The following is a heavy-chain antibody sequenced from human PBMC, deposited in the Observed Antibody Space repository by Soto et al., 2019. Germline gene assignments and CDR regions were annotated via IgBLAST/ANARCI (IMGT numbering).Heavy chain of an antibody. D-gene: IGHD6-19*01. V-gene: IGHV4-31*03. Sequence: SETLSLTCPVSGGSISSGGYYWSWIRQHPGKGLEWIGYIYYSGSTYYNPSLKSRVTISVDTSKNQFSLKLSSVTAADTAVYYCARVASSGWYWGVFDYWGQGTLVTVSS. CDR3: ARVASSGWYWGVFDY. CDR2: IYYSGST. CDR1: GGSISSGGYY. J-gene: IGHJ4*02.